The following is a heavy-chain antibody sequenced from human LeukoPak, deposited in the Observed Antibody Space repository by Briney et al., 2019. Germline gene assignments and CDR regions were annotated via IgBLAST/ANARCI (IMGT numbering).Heavy chain of an antibody. Sequence: SETLSLTCAVYGGSLSGYYWSWLRQPPGKGLEWIGQINHSGSTNYNPSLKSQVTISVDTSKNQFSLKLSSVTAADTAVYYCARSSSWYRWFDPWGQRTLVTVSS. D-gene: IGHD6-13*01. J-gene: IGHJ5*02. CDR3: ARSSSWYRWFDP. CDR1: GGSLSGYY. CDR2: INHSGST. V-gene: IGHV4-34*01.